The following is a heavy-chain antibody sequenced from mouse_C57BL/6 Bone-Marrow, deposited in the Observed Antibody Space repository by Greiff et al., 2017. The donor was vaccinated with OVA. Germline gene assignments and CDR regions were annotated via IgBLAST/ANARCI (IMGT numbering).Heavy chain of an antibody. Sequence: QVQLKESGAELVKPGASVKISCKASGYAFSSYWMNWVKQRPGKGLEWIGQIYPGDGDTNYNGKVKGKATLTADKSSSTAYMQLSSLTSEDSAVYFFARSYYYGSSLAWFAYWGQGTLVTVSA. V-gene: IGHV1-80*01. CDR2: IYPGDGDT. J-gene: IGHJ3*01. CDR1: GYAFSSYW. D-gene: IGHD1-1*01. CDR3: ARSYYYGSSLAWFAY.